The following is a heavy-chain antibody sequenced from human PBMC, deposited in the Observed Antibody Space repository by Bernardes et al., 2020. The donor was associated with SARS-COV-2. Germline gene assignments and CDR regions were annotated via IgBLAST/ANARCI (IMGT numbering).Heavy chain of an antibody. J-gene: IGHJ4*02. CDR3: AREIGTAGGY. CDR2: IYYSGST. V-gene: IGHV4-59*11. CDR1: GGSISSHY. D-gene: IGHD1-7*01. Sequence: SETLSLTCTVSGGSISSHYWSWIRQPPGKGLEWIGYIYYSGSTNYNPSLKSRVTISVDTSKNQFSLKLSSVTAADTAVYYCAREIGTAGGYWGQGTLVTVSS.